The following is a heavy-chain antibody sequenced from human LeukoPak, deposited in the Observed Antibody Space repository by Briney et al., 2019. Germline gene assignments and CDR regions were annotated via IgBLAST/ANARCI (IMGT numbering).Heavy chain of an antibody. CDR2: IIPILGIA. J-gene: IGHJ3*02. V-gene: IGHV1-69*04. D-gene: IGHD6-13*01. Sequence: ASVKVSCKASGGTFSSYAISWVRQAPGQGLEWMGRIIPILGIANYAQKFQGRATITADKSTSTAYMELSSLRSEDTAVYYCASAIADSGDAFDIWGQGTMVTVSS. CDR1: GGTFSSYA. CDR3: ASAIADSGDAFDI.